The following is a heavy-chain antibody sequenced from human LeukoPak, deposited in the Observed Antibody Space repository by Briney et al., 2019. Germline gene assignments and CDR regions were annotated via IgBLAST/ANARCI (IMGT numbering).Heavy chain of an antibody. CDR1: GGSISSHY. J-gene: IGHJ4*02. Sequence: SETLSLTCTVSGGSISSHYWSWIRQPAGKGLEWIGRIYNSGSTNYNPSLKSRVTMSVDTSKNQFSLNLNSVIAADTALHYCARGPTYSSGAYFDYWGQGILVTVSS. D-gene: IGHD6-19*01. CDR2: IYNSGST. CDR3: ARGPTYSSGAYFDY. V-gene: IGHV4-4*07.